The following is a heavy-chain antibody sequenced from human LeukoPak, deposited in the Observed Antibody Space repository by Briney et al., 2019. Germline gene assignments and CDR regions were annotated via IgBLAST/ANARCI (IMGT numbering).Heavy chain of an antibody. CDR2: IQYDGNTI. CDR1: GFTYSHNG. D-gene: IGHD1-26*01. CDR3: ARVPYSGNYGDYYYYYMDV. Sequence: HPGGSLRLSCVASGFTYSHNGMHWVRQAPGKGLEWVAFIQYDGNTIFYADSVKGRFTISRDNSKNTLYLQMNSLRADDTAVYYCARVPYSGNYGDYYYYYMDVWGQRDHRHHLL. J-gene: IGHJ6*03. V-gene: IGHV3-30*02.